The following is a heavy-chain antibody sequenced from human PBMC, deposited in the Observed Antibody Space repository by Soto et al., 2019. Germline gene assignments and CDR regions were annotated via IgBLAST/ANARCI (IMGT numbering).Heavy chain of an antibody. CDR2: INPNSGGT. J-gene: IGHJ3*02. V-gene: IGHV1-2*04. CDR3: ARDSTPYCSGGSCYLDI. D-gene: IGHD2-15*01. CDR1: GYTFTGYY. Sequence: ASVKVSCKASGYTFTGYYMHWVRQAPGQGLEWMGWINPNSGGTNYAQKFQGWVTMTRDTSTSTAYMELSRLRSDDTAVYYCARDSTPYCSGGSCYLDIWGQGTMVTVSS.